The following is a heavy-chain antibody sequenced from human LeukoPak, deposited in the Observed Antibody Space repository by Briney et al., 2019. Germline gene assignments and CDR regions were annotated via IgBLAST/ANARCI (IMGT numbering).Heavy chain of an antibody. CDR2: IFYSGTT. CDR3: AAPYYYGSGSYFNYYYMDV. Sequence: SETLSLTCTVSGGSISSYYWSWIRQPPGKGLEWIGFIFYSGTTNYNPSLKSRVTISVDTSKNQFSLKLSSVTAADTAVYYCAAPYYYGSGSYFNYYYMDVWGKGTTVTVSS. CDR1: GGSISSYY. J-gene: IGHJ6*03. D-gene: IGHD3-10*01. V-gene: IGHV4-59*12.